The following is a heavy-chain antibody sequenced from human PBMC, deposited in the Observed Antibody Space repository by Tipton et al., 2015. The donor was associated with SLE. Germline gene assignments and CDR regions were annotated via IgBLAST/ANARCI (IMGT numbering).Heavy chain of an antibody. Sequence: SLRLSCAASGFTFSNFGMHWVRQAPGKELEWVADIWFDGSNQYYLESVKGRFTISRDNSKNTVYLQMNSLRDEDTAVYYCAKEVSPFGNWGSAYDIWGQGTMVTVSS. CDR2: IWFDGSNQ. CDR1: GFTFSNFG. CDR3: AKEVSPFGNWGSAYDI. J-gene: IGHJ3*02. V-gene: IGHV3-33*03. D-gene: IGHD7-27*01.